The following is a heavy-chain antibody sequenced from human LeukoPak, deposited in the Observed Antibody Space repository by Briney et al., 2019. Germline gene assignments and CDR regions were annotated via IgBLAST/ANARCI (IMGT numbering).Heavy chain of an antibody. D-gene: IGHD1/OR15-1a*01. V-gene: IGHV4-59*11. CDR1: GGSISSHY. CDR3: ARDRHWTNDWVFDY. J-gene: IGHJ4*02. Sequence: SETLSLTCTVSGGSISSHYWSWIRQPPGKGLEWIGYMQYSGSTNYNPSLKSRVTISVDTSKNQFSLKLSSVTAADTAVYYCARDRHWTNDWVFDYWGQGTLVTVSS. CDR2: MQYSGST.